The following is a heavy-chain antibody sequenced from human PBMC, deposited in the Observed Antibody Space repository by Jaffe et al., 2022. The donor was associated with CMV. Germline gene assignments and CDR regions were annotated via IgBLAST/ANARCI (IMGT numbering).Heavy chain of an antibody. Sequence: QLQLQESGPGLVKPSETLSLTCSVSGGSITSGSYYWGWIRQPPGRGLEWIGSIYYSGTTHYNPSLKSRVTISVDTSKNHFSLKLTSVTAADSAIFYCARHVSSGYYYPGFEYWGQGTLVTVSS. CDR2: IYYSGTT. CDR3: ARHVSSGYYYPGFEY. V-gene: IGHV4-39*01. CDR1: GGSITSGSYY. D-gene: IGHD3-22*01. J-gene: IGHJ4*02.